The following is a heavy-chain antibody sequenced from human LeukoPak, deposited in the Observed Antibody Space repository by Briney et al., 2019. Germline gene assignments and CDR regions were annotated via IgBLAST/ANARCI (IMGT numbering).Heavy chain of an antibody. Sequence: GESLKISFRGTGYSFTNYWIGWVRQMPGKGLEWMGIIYPGDSDARYSPSFQGQVIISADKSVSTAFLQWSTLKASDTAMYYCARAPSPNYFYYYMDVWGKGTTVTVSS. V-gene: IGHV5-51*01. CDR1: GYSFTNYW. CDR3: ARAPSPNYFYYYMDV. J-gene: IGHJ6*03. CDR2: IYPGDSDA.